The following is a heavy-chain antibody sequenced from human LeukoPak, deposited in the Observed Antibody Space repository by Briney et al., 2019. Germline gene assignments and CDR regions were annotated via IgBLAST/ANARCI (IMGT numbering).Heavy chain of an antibody. CDR1: GFTFSSYA. V-gene: IGHV3-74*01. CDR3: ARPGGADYYRGLYYFDY. CDR2: INSDGSST. Sequence: GGSLRLSCAASGFTFSSYAMSWVRQAPGKGLVWVSRINSDGSSTSYADSVKGRFTISRDNAKNTMYLQMNSLRAEDTAVYYCARPGGADYYRGLYYFDYWGQGTLVTVSS. J-gene: IGHJ4*02. D-gene: IGHD3-10*01.